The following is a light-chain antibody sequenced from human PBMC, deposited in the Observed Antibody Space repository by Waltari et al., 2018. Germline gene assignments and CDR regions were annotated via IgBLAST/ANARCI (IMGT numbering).Light chain of an antibody. CDR1: QTITSY. J-gene: IGKJ3*01. Sequence: DIQMTQSPSSLSASIGDRVTITCRASQTITSYLNWYRQKPGKAPELLIYTTSTLQSGVPSRCSGSGSGTDFTLTISGLQPEDVATYFCQQSFSTRMFTFGPGTKVDIK. V-gene: IGKV1-39*01. CDR3: QQSFSTRMFT. CDR2: TTS.